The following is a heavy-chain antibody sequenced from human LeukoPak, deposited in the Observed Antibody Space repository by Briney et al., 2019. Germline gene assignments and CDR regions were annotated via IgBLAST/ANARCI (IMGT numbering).Heavy chain of an antibody. Sequence: GGSLRLSCAASGFTFSSYGMHWVRQAPGKGLEWVAVIWYDGSNKYYADSVKGRFTISRDNSKNTLYLQMNSLRPEDTAVYYCAKDHRGGWEPPLGYWGQGTLVTVSS. CDR2: IWYDGSNK. CDR3: AKDHRGGWEPPLGY. V-gene: IGHV3-33*06. D-gene: IGHD1-26*01. CDR1: GFTFSSYG. J-gene: IGHJ4*02.